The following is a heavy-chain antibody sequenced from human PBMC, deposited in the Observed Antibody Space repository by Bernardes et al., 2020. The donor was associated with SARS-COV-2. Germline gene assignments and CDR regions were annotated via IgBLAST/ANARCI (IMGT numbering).Heavy chain of an antibody. D-gene: IGHD6-6*01. CDR3: ATEYSNLDYYFDY. CDR1: GFTFSSSA. Sequence: VGSLILSCAASGFTFSSSAMNWVRQAPGKGLEWVSSISGSGSNTYYADSVKGRFTISRDNSKNTLYLQMNSLRAEDTAVYYCATEYSNLDYYFDYWGQGTLVTVSS. J-gene: IGHJ4*02. V-gene: IGHV3-23*01. CDR2: ISGSGSNT.